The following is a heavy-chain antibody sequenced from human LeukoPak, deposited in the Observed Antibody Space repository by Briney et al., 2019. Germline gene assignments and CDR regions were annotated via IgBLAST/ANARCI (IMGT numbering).Heavy chain of an antibody. CDR2: INSDGSST. V-gene: IGHV3-74*01. CDR1: GFTFSNHW. CDR3: ARERGWLQTFDY. J-gene: IGHJ4*02. D-gene: IGHD5-24*01. Sequence: GGSLRLSCEASGFTFSNHWMHWVRQAPGKGLVWVSRINSDGSSTSYADSVKGRFTISRGNAKNTLYLQMNSLRAEDTAVYYCARERGWLQTFDYWGQGTLVTVSS.